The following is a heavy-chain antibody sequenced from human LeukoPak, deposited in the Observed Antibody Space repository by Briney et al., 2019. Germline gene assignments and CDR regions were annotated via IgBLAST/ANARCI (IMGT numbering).Heavy chain of an antibody. J-gene: IGHJ4*02. CDR1: GFTFSSYW. CDR3: ARGPQFCSGGSCYGYYFDY. Sequence: GGSLRLSCAASGFTFSSYWMSWVRQPPGKGLEWVSSISSSGSYIYYADSVKGRFSISRDSAKNSLYLQMNSLRAEDTAVYYCARGPQFCSGGSCYGYYFDYWGQGTLVTVSS. V-gene: IGHV3-21*01. D-gene: IGHD2-15*01. CDR2: ISSSGSYI.